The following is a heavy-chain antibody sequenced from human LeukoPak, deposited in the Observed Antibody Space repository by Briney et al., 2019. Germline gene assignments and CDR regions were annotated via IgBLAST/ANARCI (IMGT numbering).Heavy chain of an antibody. CDR3: AKSRGSGLFDY. J-gene: IGHJ4*02. Sequence: PGGSLRLSCAASGFTVSSNYMSWVRQAPGKGLEWVSGISGSGGSTYYGDSVKGRFTISRDNSKNTLYLQMNSLRAEDTAVYYCAKSRGSGLFDYWGQGTLVTVAS. CDR1: GFTVSSNY. V-gene: IGHV3-23*01. D-gene: IGHD3-10*01. CDR2: ISGSGGST.